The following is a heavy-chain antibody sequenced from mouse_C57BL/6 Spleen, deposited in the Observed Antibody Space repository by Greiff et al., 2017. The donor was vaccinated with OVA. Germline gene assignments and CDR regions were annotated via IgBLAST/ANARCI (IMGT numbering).Heavy chain of an antibody. Sequence: EVQRVESGGDLVKPGGSLKLSCAASGFTFSSYGMSWVRQTPDKRLEWVATISSGGSYTYYPDSVKGRFTISRDNAKNTLYLQMSSLKSEDTAMYYCARQNSNYVYFDYWGQGTTLTVSS. D-gene: IGHD2-5*01. V-gene: IGHV5-6*01. CDR3: ARQNSNYVYFDY. CDR1: GFTFSSYG. CDR2: ISSGGSYT. J-gene: IGHJ2*01.